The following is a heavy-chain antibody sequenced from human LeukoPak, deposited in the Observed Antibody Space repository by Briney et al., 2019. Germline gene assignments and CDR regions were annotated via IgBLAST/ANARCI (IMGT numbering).Heavy chain of an antibody. J-gene: IGHJ4*02. CDR1: GGSISSSSYY. CDR2: IYYSGST. D-gene: IGHD3-9*01. Sequence: SETLSLTCTVSGGSISSSSYYWGWIRQPPGKGLEWIGSIYYSGSTYYNPSLKSRVTISVDTSKNQFSLKLSSVTAADTAVYYCARTGDILTGYYKLPFDYWGQGTLVTVSS. CDR3: ARTGDILTGYYKLPFDY. V-gene: IGHV4-39*01.